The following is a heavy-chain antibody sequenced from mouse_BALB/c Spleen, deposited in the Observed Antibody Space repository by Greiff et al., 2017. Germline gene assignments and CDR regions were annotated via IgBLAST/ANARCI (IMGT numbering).Heavy chain of an antibody. CDR2: ISSGGST. J-gene: IGHJ4*01. V-gene: IGHV5-6-5*01. CDR1: GFTFSSYA. Sequence: DVKLVESGGGLVKPGGSLKLSCAASGFTFSSYAMSWVRQTPEKRLEWVASISSGGSTYYPDSVKGRFTISRDNARNILYLQMSSLRSEDTAMYYCARAYGNPGSYAMDYWGQGTSVTVSS. D-gene: IGHD2-10*02. CDR3: ARAYGNPGSYAMDY.